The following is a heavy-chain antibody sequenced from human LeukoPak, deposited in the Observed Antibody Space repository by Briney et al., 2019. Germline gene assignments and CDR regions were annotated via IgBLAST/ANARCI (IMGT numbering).Heavy chain of an antibody. CDR2: IFYSGST. D-gene: IGHD6-13*01. CDR3: ARRIPAAGQSSYYFDS. Sequence: PSETLSLTCTVSGDSISNYYWSWIRQPPGKGLEWIGYIFYSGSTNYNPSLTSRATISADTSKSHFSLKLSSVTAADTAVYYCARRIPAAGQSSYYFDSWGQGALVTVSS. J-gene: IGHJ4*02. CDR1: GDSISNYY. V-gene: IGHV4-59*01.